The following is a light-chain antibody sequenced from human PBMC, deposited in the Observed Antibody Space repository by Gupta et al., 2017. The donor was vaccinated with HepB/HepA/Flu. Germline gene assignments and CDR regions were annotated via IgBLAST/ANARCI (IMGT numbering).Light chain of an antibody. CDR2: LGS. CDR1: QSLLESNGHNY. J-gene: IGKJ2*01. V-gene: IGKV2-28*01. Sequence: DRVMTHSPLSLHVTAGEPASISCSSSQSLLESNGHNYLDWYLQKPGQSPQLVIYLGSKRAFGVPDRFSGSGSGTDFTLKISRVEAAAVGVYYCTHVVQTPNTFGQGTKLQTK. CDR3: THVVQTPNT.